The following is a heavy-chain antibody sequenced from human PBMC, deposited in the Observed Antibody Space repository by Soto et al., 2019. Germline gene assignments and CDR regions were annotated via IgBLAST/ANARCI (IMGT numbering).Heavy chain of an antibody. CDR3: TRPGYSYVIDH. CDR1: GFTFSNYW. D-gene: IGHD5-18*01. CDR2: IKLDGSEQ. J-gene: IGHJ4*02. V-gene: IGHV3-7*05. Sequence: GGSLRLSCAASGFTFSNYWMSWVRQAPGRGLEWVANIKLDGSEQYYADPVKGRFTISRDNAKNSLYLQMNSLRAEDTAVYYCTRPGYSYVIDHWGRGTLVTVSS.